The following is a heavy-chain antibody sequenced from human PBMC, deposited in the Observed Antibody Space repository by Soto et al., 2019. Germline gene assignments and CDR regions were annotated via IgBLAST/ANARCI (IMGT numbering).Heavy chain of an antibody. CDR1: GFTFGDSA. D-gene: IGHD3-16*02. J-gene: IGHJ3*02. CDR3: VKVVKAGYAFEI. Sequence: GGSLRLSCAASGFTFGDSAMHWVRQAPGKGPDWVSGIGWNSGTILYADSVKGRFTISRDNAKNSLYLQMDSLRAEDTALYYCVKVVKAGYAFEIWGQGTMVTVSS. V-gene: IGHV3-9*01. CDR2: IGWNSGTI.